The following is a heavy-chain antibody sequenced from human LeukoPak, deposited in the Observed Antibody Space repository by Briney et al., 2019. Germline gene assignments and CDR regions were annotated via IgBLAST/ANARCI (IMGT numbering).Heavy chain of an antibody. CDR3: ARRYTVVTLDAFDI. J-gene: IGHJ3*02. CDR1: GGSISSSSYY. Sequence: PSETLSLTXTVSGGSISSSSYYWGWIRQPPGQGLEWIGSIYYSGSTYYNPSLKSRVTISVDTSKNQFSLKLSSVTAADTAVYYCARRYTVVTLDAFDIWGQGTMVTVSS. D-gene: IGHD4-23*01. V-gene: IGHV4-39*01. CDR2: IYYSGST.